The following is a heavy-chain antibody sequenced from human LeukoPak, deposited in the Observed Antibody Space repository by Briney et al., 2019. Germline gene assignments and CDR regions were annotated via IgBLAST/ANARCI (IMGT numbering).Heavy chain of an antibody. D-gene: IGHD3-10*01. CDR2: IYYSGST. CDR1: GGSISSSSYY. V-gene: IGHV4-39*01. CDR3: ARHGFGELLHPDY. J-gene: IGHJ4*02. Sequence: KPSETLSLTCTVSGGSISSSSYYWGWIRQPPGKGLEWIGSIYYSGSTYYNPSRKSRVTISVDTSKNQFSLKLSSVTAADTAVYYCARHGFGELLHPDYWGQGTLVTVSS.